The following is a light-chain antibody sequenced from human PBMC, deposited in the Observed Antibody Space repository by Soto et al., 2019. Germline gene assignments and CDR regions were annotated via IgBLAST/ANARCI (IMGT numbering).Light chain of an antibody. J-gene: IGLJ2*01. CDR1: SSSIGTNH. Sequence: QSVLTQPPSASGTPGQRVTISCSGSSSSIGTNHVYWYQHLPDTAPKLLIYRNSQRPSGVPDRFSGSKSGTSASLAISGLRSEDEADYYCAAWDDSLSGVVFGGGTKLTVL. V-gene: IGLV1-47*01. CDR3: AAWDDSLSGVV. CDR2: RNS.